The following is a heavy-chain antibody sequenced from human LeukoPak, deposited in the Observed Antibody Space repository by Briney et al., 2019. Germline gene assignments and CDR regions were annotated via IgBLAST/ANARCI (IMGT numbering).Heavy chain of an antibody. CDR2: VTGSGGSS. V-gene: IGHV3-23*01. CDR1: GCTFRRYA. Sequence: GWSLRLSCSASGCTFRRYAMRWVRQAPGKGLEWVSAVTGSGGSSYYADSVNGRFTMSRDNSKNTVDLQMNSLRVEDTAVYYCAKAASLTGYYFDNWGQGTLVIVSS. D-gene: IGHD3-9*01. J-gene: IGHJ4*02. CDR3: AKAASLTGYYFDN.